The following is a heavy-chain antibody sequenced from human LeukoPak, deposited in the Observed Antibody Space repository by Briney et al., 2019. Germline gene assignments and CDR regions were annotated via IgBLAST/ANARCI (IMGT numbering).Heavy chain of an antibody. CDR2: ISSSSSTI. CDR3: ARDLTYGPRYFDY. Sequence: GGSLRLSCAASGFTFSSYSMDWVRQAQGQGLEWVSYISSSSSTIYYADSATGRFTISRDNAKNSLYLQMNSLRAEDTAVYYCARDLTYGPRYFDYWGQGTLVTVSS. V-gene: IGHV3-48*01. D-gene: IGHD3-16*01. CDR1: GFTFSSYS. J-gene: IGHJ4*02.